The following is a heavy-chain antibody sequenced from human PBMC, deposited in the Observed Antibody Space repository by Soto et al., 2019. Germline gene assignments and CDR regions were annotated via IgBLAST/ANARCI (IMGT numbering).Heavy chain of an antibody. CDR1: GGTFSSYA. Sequence: QVQLVQSGAEVKKPGSSVKVSCKASGGTFSSYAISWVRQAPGQGLEWMGGIIPIFGTANYAQKFQGRVKITADESTSTAYMELSSLRSEDTAVYYCARVTRGSIRGSYFYFDYWGQGTLVTVSS. J-gene: IGHJ4*02. CDR3: ARVTRGSIRGSYFYFDY. D-gene: IGHD1-26*01. V-gene: IGHV1-69*01. CDR2: IIPIFGTA.